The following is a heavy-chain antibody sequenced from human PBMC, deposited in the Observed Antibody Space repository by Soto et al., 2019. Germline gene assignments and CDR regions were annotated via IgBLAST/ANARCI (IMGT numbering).Heavy chain of an antibody. CDR2: IYSGGST. V-gene: IGHV3-53*01. J-gene: IGHJ6*02. CDR3: AREGGKYIDGEGMDV. Sequence: GGSLRLSCTASGVTISSNYMIWVRQAPGKGLEWVSVIYSGGSTYYADSVKGRFTISRDNSKNTLYLQMNSLRAGDTAVYYCAREGGKYIDGEGMDVWGQGTTVTVSS. D-gene: IGHD3-10*01. CDR1: GVTISSNY.